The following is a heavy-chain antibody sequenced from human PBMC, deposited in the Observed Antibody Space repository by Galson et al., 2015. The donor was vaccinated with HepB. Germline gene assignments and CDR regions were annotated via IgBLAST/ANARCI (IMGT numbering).Heavy chain of an antibody. CDR1: GFIFSNHA. J-gene: IGHJ2*01. Sequence: SLRLSCAASGFIFSNHAMTWVRQAPGKGLEWVSGVSDSGVNTYYADPVKGRFTISRDNSRNTVYLQMNSLRADDTAVYYCVKDPTLTTTGYFDLWGRGTLVTVSS. CDR3: VKDPTLTTTGYFDL. CDR2: VSDSGVNT. D-gene: IGHD1-14*01. V-gene: IGHV3-23*01.